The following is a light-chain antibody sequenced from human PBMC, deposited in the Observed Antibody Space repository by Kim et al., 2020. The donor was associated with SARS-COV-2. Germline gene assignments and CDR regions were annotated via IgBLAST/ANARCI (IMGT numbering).Light chain of an antibody. CDR3: QVWDTNSDQGV. CDR1: NIESKR. V-gene: IGLV3-21*04. Sequence: APGKTATITCGGNNIESKRVHGFQQKPGQAPGLVIYYDSDRPSGIPERFSGSNSGNTATLTISRVEAGDEADYYCQVWDTNSDQGVFGGGTQLTVL. J-gene: IGLJ3*02. CDR2: YDS.